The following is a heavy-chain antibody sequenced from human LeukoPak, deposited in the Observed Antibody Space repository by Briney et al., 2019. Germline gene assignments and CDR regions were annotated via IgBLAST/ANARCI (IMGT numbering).Heavy chain of an antibody. CDR1: GLSFTNYW. CDR3: ASDRFSSGDF. CDR2: IKQGGSQK. D-gene: IGHD6-19*01. Sequence: GGSLRLSCVASGLSFTNYWMSWVRQAPGKGLEWVANIKQGGSQKNYVDSVKGRFTISRDNAKNSLYLQMNSLRAEDTAVYYCASDRFSSGDFWGQGTLVAVSS. J-gene: IGHJ4*02. V-gene: IGHV3-7*01.